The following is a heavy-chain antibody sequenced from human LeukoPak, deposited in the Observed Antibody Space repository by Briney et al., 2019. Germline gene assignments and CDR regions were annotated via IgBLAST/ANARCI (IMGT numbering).Heavy chain of an antibody. J-gene: IGHJ4*02. V-gene: IGHV1-8*03. CDR3: ARVKPWDGYNPYYFDY. Sequence: GASVKVSCKAFGYTFTSYDINWVRQATAQGLAWMGWMNPNSGNAGYAQKFQGRVTITRNTSISTAYMELSSLRSEDTAVYYCARVKPWDGYNPYYFDYWGQGTLVTVSS. D-gene: IGHD5-24*01. CDR2: MNPNSGNA. CDR1: GYTFTSYD.